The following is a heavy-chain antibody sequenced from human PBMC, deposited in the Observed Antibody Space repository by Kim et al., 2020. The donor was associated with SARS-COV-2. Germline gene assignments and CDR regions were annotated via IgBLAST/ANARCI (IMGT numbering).Heavy chain of an antibody. V-gene: IGHV4-34*13. CDR3: ARGTTVTSYGMDV. Sequence: YSPSPKCRVTISVDSSKNQFALELSSVTAADAAVYYCARGTTVTSYGMDVWGQGTTVTVSS. J-gene: IGHJ6*02. D-gene: IGHD4-17*01.